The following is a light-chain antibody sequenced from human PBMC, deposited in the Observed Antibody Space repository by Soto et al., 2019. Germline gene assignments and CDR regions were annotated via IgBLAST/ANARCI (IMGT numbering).Light chain of an antibody. CDR3: QPYYSTPLT. J-gene: IGKJ4*01. Sequence: DIVMTQSPDSLAVSLGERATINCKSSQSVLYSSNNKNYFAWYQQKPGQPPKLLIYWASTRESGVPDRFSGSGSGTDFTLNISSLQAEDVAVYYCQPYYSTPLTFGGGTKVEIK. CDR2: WAS. CDR1: QSVLYSSNNKNY. V-gene: IGKV4-1*01.